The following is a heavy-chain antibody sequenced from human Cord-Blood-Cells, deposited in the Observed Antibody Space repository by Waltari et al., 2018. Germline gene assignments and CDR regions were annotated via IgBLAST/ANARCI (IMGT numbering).Heavy chain of an antibody. V-gene: IGHV4-34*01. CDR1: GGSFSGYY. J-gene: IGHJ6*02. CDR3: ARGRGEVGLLGV. Sequence: QVQLQQWGAGLLKPSETLSLTCAVYGGSFSGYYWSWIRQPPGKGLEWSGEINHSGSTNHNPSLKSRVTISVDTSKNQFSLKLSSVTAADTAVYYCARGRGEVGLLGVWGQGTTVTVSS. CDR2: INHSGST.